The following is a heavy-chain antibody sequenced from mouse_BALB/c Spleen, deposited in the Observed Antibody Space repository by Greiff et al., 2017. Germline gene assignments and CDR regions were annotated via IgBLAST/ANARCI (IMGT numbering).Heavy chain of an antibody. V-gene: IGHV5-9-4*01. J-gene: IGHJ3*01. CDR2: ISSGGSYT. CDR1: GFTFSSYA. CDR3: ARASRGFAY. Sequence: EVKVVESGGGLVKPGGSLKLSCAASGFTFSSYAMSWVRQSPEKRLEWVAEISSGGSYTYYPDTVTGRFTISRDNAKNTLYLEMSSLRSEDTAMYYCARASRGFAYWGQGTLVTVSA.